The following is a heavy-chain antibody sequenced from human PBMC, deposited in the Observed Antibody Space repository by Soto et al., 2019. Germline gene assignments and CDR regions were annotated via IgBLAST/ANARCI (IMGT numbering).Heavy chain of an antibody. CDR3: AKYGPSLLVGATEYYYGMDV. CDR2: ISGSGGST. J-gene: IGHJ6*02. D-gene: IGHD1-26*01. V-gene: IGHV3-23*01. CDR1: GFTFSSYA. Sequence: GGSLRLSCAASGFTFSSYAMSWVRQAPGKGLEWVSAISGSGGSTYYADSVKGRFTISRDNSKNTLYLQMNSLRAEDTAVYYCAKYGPSLLVGATEYYYGMDVWGQGTTVTVSS.